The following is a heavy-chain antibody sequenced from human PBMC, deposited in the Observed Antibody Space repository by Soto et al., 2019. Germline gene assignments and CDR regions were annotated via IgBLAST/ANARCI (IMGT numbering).Heavy chain of an antibody. D-gene: IGHD6-13*01. CDR3: ARSEWPAHGISSSWYHNWGRYGQPPYGMDV. CDR1: GFSLSNARMG. J-gene: IGHJ6*02. Sequence: QVTLKESGPVLVKPTETLTLTCTVSGFSLSNARMGVSWIRQPPGKALEWLAHIFSNDEKSYSTSLKSRLTISKDTSKRQVVLTMTNMHPVDTATYYCARSEWPAHGISSSWYHNWGRYGQPPYGMDVWGQGTTVTVSS. V-gene: IGHV2-26*01. CDR2: IFSNDEK.